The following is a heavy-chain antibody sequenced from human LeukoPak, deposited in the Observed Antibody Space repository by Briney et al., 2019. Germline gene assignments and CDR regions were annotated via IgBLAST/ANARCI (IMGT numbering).Heavy chain of an antibody. J-gene: IGHJ3*02. CDR3: AKGRSLVGGDAFDI. CDR1: GFTFDDYA. Sequence: QSGGSLRLSCAASGFTFDDYAMHWVRQAPGKGLEWVSGISWNSGSIGYADSVKGRFTISRDNAKNSLYLQMNSLRAEDTALYYCAKGRSLVGGDAFDIWGQGTMVTVSS. V-gene: IGHV3-9*01. CDR2: ISWNSGSI. D-gene: IGHD2-2*01.